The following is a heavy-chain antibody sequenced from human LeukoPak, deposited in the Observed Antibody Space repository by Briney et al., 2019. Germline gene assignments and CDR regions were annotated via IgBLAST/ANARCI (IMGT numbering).Heavy chain of an antibody. V-gene: IGHV4-59*01. CDR3: ASRKLGNDY. CDR1: GGYFSGYY. CDR2: IYYTGT. D-gene: IGHD7-27*01. Sequence: SETLSLTCAVSGGYFSGYYWSWIRQPPGKGLEWIGYIYYTGTSYNPSLKSRVTISADTSKNQFSLKLISVTAADTAVYYCASRKLGNDYWGQGTLVTVSS. J-gene: IGHJ4*02.